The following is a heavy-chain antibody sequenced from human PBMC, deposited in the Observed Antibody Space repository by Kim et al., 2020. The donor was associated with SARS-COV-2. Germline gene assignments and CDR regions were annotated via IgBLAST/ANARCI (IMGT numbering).Heavy chain of an antibody. CDR1: GGSFSGYY. CDR2: INHSGGT. CDR3: ARRLYGDRDF. Sequence: SETLSLTCAVYGGSFSGYYWTWIRQPPGKGLEWIGEINHSGGTNYNPSLKSRVTISIDTSKNQFSLKVTSVTAADTAVYYCARRLYGDRDFWGQGTLVTV. D-gene: IGHD4-17*01. J-gene: IGHJ4*02. V-gene: IGHV4-34*01.